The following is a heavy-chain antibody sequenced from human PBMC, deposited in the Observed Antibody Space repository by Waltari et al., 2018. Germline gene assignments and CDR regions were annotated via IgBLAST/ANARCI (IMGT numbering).Heavy chain of an antibody. D-gene: IGHD1-26*01. Sequence: QLQLQESGPGLVKPSETLSLTCTVSGGSISSRSYYWGWIRQPPGKGLEWIGSIYYSGSTYYNPSLKSRVTISVDTSKNQFSLKLSSVTAADTAVYYCARHYVSWELDAFDIWGQGTMVTVSS. CDR2: IYYSGST. CDR1: GGSISSRSYY. V-gene: IGHV4-39*01. CDR3: ARHYVSWELDAFDI. J-gene: IGHJ3*02.